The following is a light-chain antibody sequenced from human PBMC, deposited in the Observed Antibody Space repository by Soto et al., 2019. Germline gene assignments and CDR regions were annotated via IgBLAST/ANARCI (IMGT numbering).Light chain of an antibody. CDR3: PHDGGAPT. V-gene: IGKV3-20*01. J-gene: IGKJ4*01. CDR2: DAS. CDR1: QTYGSSY. Sequence: EVVLTQSPPTLSLSARHIATLFCRSRQTYGSSYLDWYQQNPGQAPRLVIYDASDRATGIPDRFSGSGSGTDFTLTISRLEPEDFAVYYCPHDGGAPTVGGGTKVDIK.